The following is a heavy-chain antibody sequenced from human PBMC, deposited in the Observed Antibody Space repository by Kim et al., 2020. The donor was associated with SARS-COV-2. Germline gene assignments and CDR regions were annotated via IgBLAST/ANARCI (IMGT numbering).Heavy chain of an antibody. J-gene: IGHJ4*02. CDR3: AKDPGVIRLTYYFDY. D-gene: IGHD2-21*01. CDR2: ISGSGGST. CDR1: GFTFSSYA. V-gene: IGHV3-23*01. Sequence: GGSLRLSCAASGFTFSSYAMSWVRQAPGKGLEWVSAISGSGGSTYYADSVKGRFTISRDNSKNTLYLQMNSLRAEDTAVYYCAKDPGVIRLTYYFDYWGQGTLVTVSS.